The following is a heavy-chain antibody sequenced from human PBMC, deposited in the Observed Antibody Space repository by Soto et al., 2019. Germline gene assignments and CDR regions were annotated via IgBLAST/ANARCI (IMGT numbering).Heavy chain of an antibody. J-gene: IGHJ4*02. CDR1: GFTFSGSA. Sequence: EVQLVESGGGLVQPGGSLKLSCAASGFTFSGSAMHWVRQASGKGLEWVGRIRSKANSYATAYAASVKGRFTISRDDSKNTAYLQMNSLKTEDTAVYYCTRRFSDGYNFDYWGQGTLVTVSS. CDR2: IRSKANSYAT. D-gene: IGHD5-12*01. CDR3: TRRFSDGYNFDY. V-gene: IGHV3-73*01.